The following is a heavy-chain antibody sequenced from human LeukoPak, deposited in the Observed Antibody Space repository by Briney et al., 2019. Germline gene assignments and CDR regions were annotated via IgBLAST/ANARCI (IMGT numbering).Heavy chain of an antibody. CDR3: ARDRQWLTYDY. CDR2: ISSSGSTI. D-gene: IGHD6-19*01. J-gene: IGHJ4*02. V-gene: IGHV3-48*04. CDR1: GFTFSSYS. Sequence: GGSLRLSCAASGFTFSSYSMNWVRQAPGKGLEWVSYISSSGSTIYYADSVKGRFTISRDNAKNSLYLQMNSLRAEDTAVYYCARDRQWLTYDYWGQGTLVTVSS.